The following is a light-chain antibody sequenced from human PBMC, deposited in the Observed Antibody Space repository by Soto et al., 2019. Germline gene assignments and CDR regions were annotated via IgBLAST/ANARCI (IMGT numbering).Light chain of an antibody. CDR1: SSEFGGYNY. CDR2: EVS. J-gene: IGLJ1*01. Sequence: SVLTQPPSASGSFGQSVTISRPGTSSEFGGYNYVSWYQQHPGKAPKLMIYEVSERPSGVSDRFSGSKSGNTASLTVSGLQAYDEADYYCSSYSGTNYHYVFGTGTKVTVL. V-gene: IGLV2-8*01. CDR3: SSYSGTNYHYV.